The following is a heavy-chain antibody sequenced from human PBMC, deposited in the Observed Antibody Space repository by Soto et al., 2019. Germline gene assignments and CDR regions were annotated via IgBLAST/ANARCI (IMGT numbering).Heavy chain of an antibody. J-gene: IGHJ5*02. D-gene: IGHD3-22*01. Sequence: ASVKVSCKASRYTFTRYGISSVRQAPGQGLEWMGWISAYNGNTNDAQKLQGRVTMTTYTSTSTAYMELRSLRSDDTAVYYCVWDYYDSSGYINWFDPWGQGTLVSVSS. CDR3: VWDYYDSSGYINWFDP. V-gene: IGHV1-18*01. CDR2: ISAYNGNT. CDR1: RYTFTRYG.